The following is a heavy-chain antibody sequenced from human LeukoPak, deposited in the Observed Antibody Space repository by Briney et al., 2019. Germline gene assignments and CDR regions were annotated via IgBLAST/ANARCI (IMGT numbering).Heavy chain of an antibody. CDR2: ISWNSGSI. V-gene: IGHV3-9*01. Sequence: PGESLRLSCAASGFTFDDYAMHWVRQAPGKGLEWVSGISWNSGSIGYADSVKGRFTISRDNAKNSLYLQMNSLRAEDTALYYCAKDLGQQLVPLFDYWGQGTLVTVSS. CDR1: GFTFDDYA. CDR3: AKDLGQQLVPLFDY. J-gene: IGHJ4*02. D-gene: IGHD6-13*01.